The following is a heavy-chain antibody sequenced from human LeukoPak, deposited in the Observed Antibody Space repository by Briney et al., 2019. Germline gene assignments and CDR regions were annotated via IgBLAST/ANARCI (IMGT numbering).Heavy chain of an antibody. D-gene: IGHD4-17*01. CDR2: IYYSGST. J-gene: IGHJ4*02. CDR1: GGSISSSSYY. V-gene: IGHV4-39*01. Sequence: PSETLSLTRTVSGGSISSSSYYWGWIRQPPGKGLEWIGSIYYSGSTYYNPSLKSRVTISVDTSKNQFSLKLSSVTAADTAVYYCASYGDYEYYFDYWGQGTLVTVSS. CDR3: ASYGDYEYYFDY.